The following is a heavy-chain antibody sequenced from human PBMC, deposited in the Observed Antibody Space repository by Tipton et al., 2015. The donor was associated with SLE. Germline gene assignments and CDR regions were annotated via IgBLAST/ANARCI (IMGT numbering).Heavy chain of an antibody. CDR2: IYPHGRT. V-gene: IGHV3-66*01. Sequence: SLRLSCAASGFSVSTNYMYWVRQAPGKGLEWVSVIYPHGRTNNADSVKGRFSISRDNSKNTLYLQMNSLSGEDTAVYYCARESGDNAGWYFDLWGRGTLVTVSS. D-gene: IGHD4-23*01. CDR1: GFSVSTNY. CDR3: ARESGDNAGWYFDL. J-gene: IGHJ2*01.